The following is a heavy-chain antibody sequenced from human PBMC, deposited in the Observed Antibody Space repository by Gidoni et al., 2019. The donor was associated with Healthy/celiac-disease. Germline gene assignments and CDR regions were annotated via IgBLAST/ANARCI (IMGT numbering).Heavy chain of an antibody. CDR3: ARLDIVVVPAAIGGFDP. Sequence: QLQLQESGPGLVKPSETLSLTCTVSGGSISSSSYYWGWIRQPPGKGLEWIGSIYYSGSTYYNPSLKSRVTISVDTSKNQFSLKLSSVTAADTAVYYCARLDIVVVPAAIGGFDPWGQGTLVTVSS. CDR1: GGSISSSSYY. J-gene: IGHJ5*02. CDR2: IYYSGST. D-gene: IGHD2-2*02. V-gene: IGHV4-39*01.